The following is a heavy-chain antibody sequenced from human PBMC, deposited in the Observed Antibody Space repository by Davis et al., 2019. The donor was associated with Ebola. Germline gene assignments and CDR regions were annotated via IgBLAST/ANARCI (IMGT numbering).Heavy chain of an antibody. Sequence: GESLKISCAASGFTFSSYGMHWVRQAPGKGLEWVAVIWYDGSNKYYADSVKGRFTISRDNSKNTLYLQMNSLRAEDTAVYYCARAIAAAGTPPSTYWGQGTLVTVSS. D-gene: IGHD6-13*01. CDR3: ARAIAAAGTPPSTY. J-gene: IGHJ4*02. CDR2: IWYDGSNK. V-gene: IGHV3-30*19. CDR1: GFTFSSYG.